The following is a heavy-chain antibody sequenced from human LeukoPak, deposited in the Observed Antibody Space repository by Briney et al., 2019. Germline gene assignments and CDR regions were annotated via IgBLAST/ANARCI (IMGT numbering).Heavy chain of an antibody. CDR3: ARDGGNYYGMDV. CDR2: IYSGGST. CDR1: GFTVSSNY. V-gene: IGHV3-53*01. D-gene: IGHD3-16*01. Sequence: GGSLRLSCAASGFTVSSNYMSWVRQAPGKGLEWVSVIYSGGSTYYPGSVKGRFTISRDNTKNTLYLQMNSLRAEDTAVYYCARDGGNYYGMDVWGQGTTVTVSS. J-gene: IGHJ6*02.